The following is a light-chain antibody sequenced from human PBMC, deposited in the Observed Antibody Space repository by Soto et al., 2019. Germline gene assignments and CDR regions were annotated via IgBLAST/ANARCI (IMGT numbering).Light chain of an antibody. CDR3: QQYGSSPIT. J-gene: IGKJ5*01. CDR1: QSVSSY. CDR2: DAS. Sequence: EIVLTQSPATLSLSPGERATLSCRASQSVSSYLAWYQQKPGQAPRLLIYDASNGATGIPARFSGSGSGTDFTLTISRLEPEDFAVYYCQQYGSSPITFGQGTRLEIK. V-gene: IGKV3-11*01.